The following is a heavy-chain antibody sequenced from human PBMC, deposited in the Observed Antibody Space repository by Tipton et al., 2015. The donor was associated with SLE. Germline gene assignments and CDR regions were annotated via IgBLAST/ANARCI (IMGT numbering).Heavy chain of an antibody. Sequence: LRLSCTVSGGSISRGGYYWSWIRQHSGKGLEWIGYYSVKSYYNPSLKSRVTISVDTSENQLFLKLSSVTAADTAVYYCERLPSGTYSYRFDYWGQGTLVTVSS. CDR1: GGSISRGGYY. CDR3: ERLPSGTYSYRFDY. CDR2: YSVKS. D-gene: IGHD1-26*01. V-gene: IGHV4-31*03. J-gene: IGHJ4*02.